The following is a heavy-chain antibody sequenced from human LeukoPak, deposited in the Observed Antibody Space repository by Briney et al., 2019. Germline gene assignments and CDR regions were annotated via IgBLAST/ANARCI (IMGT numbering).Heavy chain of an antibody. CDR2: IGGGGRTT. V-gene: IGHV3-23*01. CDR3: AKDLQLWYFDY. D-gene: IGHD1-1*01. J-gene: IGHJ4*02. Sequence: GGSLRLSCAASGFTFSSYAMSWVRQAPGRGLEWVSAIGGGGRTTYYADSVKGRFTISRDNSKNTLYLQMNSLRAEDTAVYYCAKDLQLWYFDYWGQGTLVTVSS. CDR1: GFTFSSYA.